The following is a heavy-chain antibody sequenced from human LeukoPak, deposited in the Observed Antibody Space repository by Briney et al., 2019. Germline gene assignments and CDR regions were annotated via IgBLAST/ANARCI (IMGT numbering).Heavy chain of an antibody. CDR3: AKSPRYCSSTSCYD. CDR1: GFTFNNYA. Sequence: PGGSLRLSCAASGFTFNNYAMSWVRQAPGKGLEWVSGISGSGGSTYYADSVKGRFTISRDNSKNTMYLQMNSLRAEDTAVYYCAKSPRYCSSTSCYDWGQGTLVTVSS. CDR2: ISGSGGST. V-gene: IGHV3-23*01. J-gene: IGHJ4*02. D-gene: IGHD2-2*01.